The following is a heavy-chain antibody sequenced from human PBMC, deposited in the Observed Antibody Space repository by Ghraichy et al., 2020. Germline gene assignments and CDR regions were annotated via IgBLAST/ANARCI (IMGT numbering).Heavy chain of an antibody. CDR1: GFTFSSYS. CDR2: ISSSSSYI. CDR3: ARVKYCSGGSCYAQYYFDY. V-gene: IGHV3-21*01. D-gene: IGHD2-15*01. Sequence: LSLTCAASGFTFSSYSMNWVRQAPGKGLEWVSSISSSSSYIYYADSVKGRFTISRDNAKNSLYLQMNSLRAEDTAVYYCARVKYCSGGSCYAQYYFDYWGQGTLVTVSS. J-gene: IGHJ4*02.